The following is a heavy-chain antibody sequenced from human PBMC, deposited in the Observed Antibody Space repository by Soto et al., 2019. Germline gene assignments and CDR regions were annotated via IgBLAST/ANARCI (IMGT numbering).Heavy chain of an antibody. Sequence: QVQLVQSGAEVRKSGASVRIACKASGYTFTDHAVHWVRQASGQGLEWIGWINVGNGNTKYSQTLEGRFTISRDTSASTAYMELRSLKSEDTAVYYCAKRTGRYFDYWGQGSLVTVSS. CDR3: AKRTGRYFDY. CDR2: INVGNGNT. V-gene: IGHV1-3*01. D-gene: IGHD1-1*01. J-gene: IGHJ4*02. CDR1: GYTFTDHA.